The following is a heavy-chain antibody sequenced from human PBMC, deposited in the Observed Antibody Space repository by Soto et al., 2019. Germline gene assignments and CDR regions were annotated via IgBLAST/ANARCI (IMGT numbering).Heavy chain of an antibody. Sequence: VQLVESGGGLVQPGGSLGLSCAASGFTFSNYNMNWVRQAPGKGLEWLSYISISSTKYYADCVKGRFTISRDNAKNSLYLQMNSLRDEDTAVYYCARVGFGSTGWGGDFDYWGQGTLVTVSS. CDR3: ARVGFGSTGWGGDFDY. V-gene: IGHV3-48*02. D-gene: IGHD6-19*01. J-gene: IGHJ4*02. CDR2: ISISSTK. CDR1: GFTFSNYN.